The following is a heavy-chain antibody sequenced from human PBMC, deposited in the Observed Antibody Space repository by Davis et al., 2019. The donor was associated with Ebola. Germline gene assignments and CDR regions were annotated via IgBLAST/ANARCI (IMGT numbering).Heavy chain of an antibody. Sequence: ASVKVSCKASGYTFTSYYMHWVRQAPGQGLEWMGIINPSGGSTSYAQKFQGRVTMTRDTSTSTVYMELSSLRSEDTAVYYCARYSSGLAARCYFDYWGQGTLVTVSS. V-gene: IGHV1-46*01. CDR2: INPSGGST. J-gene: IGHJ4*02. CDR1: GYTFTSYY. CDR3: ARYSSGLAARCYFDY. D-gene: IGHD6-19*01.